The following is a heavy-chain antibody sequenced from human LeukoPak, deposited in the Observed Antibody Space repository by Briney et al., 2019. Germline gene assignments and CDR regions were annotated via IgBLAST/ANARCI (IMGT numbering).Heavy chain of an antibody. Sequence: GASVKVFCKASGGTFSSYTISWVRQAPGQGLEWMGRIIPILGIANYAQKFQGRVTITADKSTSTAYMELSSLRSEDTAVYYCARTEGGTITGTYYFDYWGQGTLVTVSS. CDR2: IIPILGIA. D-gene: IGHD1-7*01. V-gene: IGHV1-69*02. J-gene: IGHJ4*02. CDR1: GGTFSSYT. CDR3: ARTEGGTITGTYYFDY.